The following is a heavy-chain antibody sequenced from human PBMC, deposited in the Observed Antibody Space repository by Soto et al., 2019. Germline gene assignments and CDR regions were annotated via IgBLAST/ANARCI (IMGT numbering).Heavy chain of an antibody. J-gene: IGHJ4*02. V-gene: IGHV1-69*06. Sequence: QVVLLQSGAEVKEPGSSVRVSCQVSGSTFNNFAFSWVRQAPGHGPERMGGIVVDSNTAEYSQRFKERVTTTAGTSTVTIYMELGILTFEDTAVYYCAREIKRWEVNSYLAFWGQGTLVTVSS. CDR2: IVVDSNTA. D-gene: IGHD1-26*01. CDR3: AREIKRWEVNSYLAF. CDR1: GSTFNNFA.